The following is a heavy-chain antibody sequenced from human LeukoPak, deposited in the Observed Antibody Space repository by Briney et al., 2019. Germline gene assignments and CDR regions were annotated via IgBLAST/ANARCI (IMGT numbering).Heavy chain of an antibody. Sequence: SETLSLTCTVSGGSISSGGYYWSWIRQHPGKGLEWIGYIYYSGSAYYNPSLKSRVTISVDTSKNQFSLKLSSVTAADTAVYYCARGNYYDSSGYLDWGQGTLVTVSS. V-gene: IGHV4-31*03. CDR1: GGSISSGGYY. J-gene: IGHJ4*02. D-gene: IGHD3-22*01. CDR2: IYYSGSA. CDR3: ARGNYYDSSGYLD.